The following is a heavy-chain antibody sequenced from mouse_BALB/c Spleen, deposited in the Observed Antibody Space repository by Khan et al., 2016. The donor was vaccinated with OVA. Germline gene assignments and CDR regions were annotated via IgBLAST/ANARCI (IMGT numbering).Heavy chain of an antibody. Sequence: EVQLVESGPGLVKPSQSLSLTCTVTGYSITSDYAWNWIRQFPGNKLERRGYISPSGSTNYNPALKSRISITRDTSKNQFFLQLNSVTTEDTATYYCARDGSRYNYAMDYWGQGTSVTVSS. V-gene: IGHV3-2*02. CDR1: GYSITSDYA. D-gene: IGHD2-3*01. CDR3: ARDGSRYNYAMDY. J-gene: IGHJ4*01. CDR2: ISPSGST.